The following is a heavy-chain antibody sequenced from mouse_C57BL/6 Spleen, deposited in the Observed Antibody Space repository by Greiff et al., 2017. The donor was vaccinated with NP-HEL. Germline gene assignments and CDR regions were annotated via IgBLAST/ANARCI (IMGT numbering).Heavy chain of an antibody. Sequence: VQLQQSGAELVRPGASVTLSCKASGYTFTDYEMHWVKQTPVHGLEWIGAIDPETGGTAYNQKFKGKAILTADKSSSTAYMELRSLTSEDSAVYYCTREGVSGYFDVWGTGTTVTVSS. V-gene: IGHV1-15*01. CDR2: IDPETGGT. CDR1: GYTFTDYE. CDR3: TREGVSGYFDV. J-gene: IGHJ1*03.